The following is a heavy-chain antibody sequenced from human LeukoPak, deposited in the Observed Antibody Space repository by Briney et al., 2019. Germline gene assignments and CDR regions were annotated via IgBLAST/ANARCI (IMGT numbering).Heavy chain of an antibody. Sequence: SGTLSLTCAVSGGSISSSSYYWGWIRQPPGKGLEWIGNIYYSGSTYYNPSLKSRVTISVDTSKNQFSLKLSSVTAADTAVYYCARATAVAGTGFDPWGQGTLVTVSS. V-gene: IGHV4-39*07. CDR3: ARATAVAGTGFDP. CDR1: GGSISSSSYY. J-gene: IGHJ5*02. D-gene: IGHD6-19*01. CDR2: IYYSGST.